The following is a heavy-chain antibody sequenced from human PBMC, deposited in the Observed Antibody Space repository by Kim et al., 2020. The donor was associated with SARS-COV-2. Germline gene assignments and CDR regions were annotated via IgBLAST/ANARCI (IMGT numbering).Heavy chain of an antibody. CDR1: GYTFTSYA. J-gene: IGHJ6*02. Sequence: ASVKVSCKASGYTFTSYAMNWVRQAPGQGLEWMGWINTNTGNPTYAQGFTGRFVFSLDTSVSTAYLQISSLKAEDTAVYYCARFGVDPRYYYYGMDVWGQGTTVTVSS. CDR3: ARFGVDPRYYYYGMDV. D-gene: IGHD3-16*01. V-gene: IGHV7-4-1*02. CDR2: INTNTGNP.